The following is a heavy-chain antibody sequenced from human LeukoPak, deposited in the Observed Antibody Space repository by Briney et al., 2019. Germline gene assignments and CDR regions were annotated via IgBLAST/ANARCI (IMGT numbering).Heavy chain of an antibody. CDR1: GDSISTYY. V-gene: IGHV4-59*12. CDR3: ARIEYSSSCDY. Sequence: TSETLSLTCTVSGDSISTYYWSWIGQPPGKGLEWIGYIYYRVTSDYNPSLKSRVTISVDTSKNQFSLKLSSVTAADTAVYYCARIEYSSSCDYWGQGTLVTVSS. CDR2: IYYRVTS. J-gene: IGHJ4*02. D-gene: IGHD6-6*01.